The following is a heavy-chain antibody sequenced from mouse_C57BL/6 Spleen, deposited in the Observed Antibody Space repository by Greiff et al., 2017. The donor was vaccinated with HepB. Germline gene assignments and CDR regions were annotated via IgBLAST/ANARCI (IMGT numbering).Heavy chain of an antibody. J-gene: IGHJ4*01. V-gene: IGHV3-6*01. D-gene: IGHD2-1*01. CDR3: ARDPIYYGNSYYAMDY. CDR1: GYSITSGYY. Sequence: VQLKESGPGLVKPSQSLSLTCSVTGYSITSGYYWNWIRQFPGNKLEWMGYISYDGSNNYNPSLKNRISITRDTSKNQFFLKLNSVTTEDTATYYCARDPIYYGNSYYAMDYWGQGTSVTVSS. CDR2: ISYDGSN.